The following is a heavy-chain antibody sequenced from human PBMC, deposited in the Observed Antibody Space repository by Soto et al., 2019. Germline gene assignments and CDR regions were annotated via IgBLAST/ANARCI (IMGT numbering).Heavy chain of an antibody. Sequence: QVHLQQWGAGLLKPSETLSLTCAVNGGAFNGYYWTWIRLSPGKGLQWIGEINHSGTGDYNPSLKSRVTFSIDTSKKHFSLTQTSVTAAHTAVYYCARAGAAHVRGSIGGFDYWGQGTLVTVSS. D-gene: IGHD3-16*01. CDR1: GGAFNGYY. CDR3: ARAGAAHVRGSIGGFDY. CDR2: INHSGTG. V-gene: IGHV4-34*01. J-gene: IGHJ4*02.